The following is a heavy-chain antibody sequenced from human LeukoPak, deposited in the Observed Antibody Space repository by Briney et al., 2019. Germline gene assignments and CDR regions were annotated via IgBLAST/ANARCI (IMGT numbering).Heavy chain of an antibody. Sequence: SETLSLTCTVSGGSISSISYYWGWIRQPSGKGLEWIGSMYHNGSTYYNPSLKSRVTISVDTSKNQFSLKLSSVTAADTAVYYCARDPSGYSYGNFDYWGQGTLVTVSS. V-gene: IGHV4-39*02. J-gene: IGHJ4*02. CDR3: ARDPSGYSYGNFDY. CDR2: MYHNGST. CDR1: GGSISSISYY. D-gene: IGHD5-18*01.